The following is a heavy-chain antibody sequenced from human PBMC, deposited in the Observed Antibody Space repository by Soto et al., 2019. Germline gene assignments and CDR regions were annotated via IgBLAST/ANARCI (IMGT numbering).Heavy chain of an antibody. D-gene: IGHD3-10*01. CDR2: FYEGGST. CDR3: ARRHGLDIEAYY. V-gene: IGHV4-59*08. Sequence: PSETLSLTCTVSSDSTSTHNWSWIRQTPGKGLEWIGYFYEGGSTSYNPSLKSRVTISMDTSTKQFSLKLSTVTAADTAVYFCARRHGLDIEAYYRGQGILVTVSS. CDR1: SDSTSTHN. J-gene: IGHJ4*02.